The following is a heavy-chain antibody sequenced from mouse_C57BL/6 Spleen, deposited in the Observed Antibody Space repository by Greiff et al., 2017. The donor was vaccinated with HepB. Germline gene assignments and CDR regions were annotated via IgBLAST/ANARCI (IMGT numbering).Heavy chain of an antibody. D-gene: IGHD1-1*01. J-gene: IGHJ2*01. CDR2: IYPGDGDT. CDR3: ARRGDYYGSSSPYFDY. CDR1: GYAFSSSW. Sequence: QVQLQQSGPELVKPGASVKISCTASGYAFSSSWMNWVKQRPGKGLEWIGRIYPGDGDTNYNGKFKGKATLTADKSSSTAYMQLSSLTSEDSAVYFCARRGDYYGSSSPYFDYWGQGTTLTVSS. V-gene: IGHV1-82*01.